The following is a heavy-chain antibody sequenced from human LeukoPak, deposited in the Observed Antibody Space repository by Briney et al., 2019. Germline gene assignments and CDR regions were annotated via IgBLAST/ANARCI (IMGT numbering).Heavy chain of an antibody. Sequence: SVKVSCKASGYTFTAYYIHWVRQAPGQGLEWMGRIIPILGIANYAQKFQGRVTITADKSTSTAYMELSSLRSEDTAVYYCARGGVVTYYFDYWGQGTLVTVSS. V-gene: IGHV1-69*04. D-gene: IGHD3-3*01. CDR2: IIPILGIA. J-gene: IGHJ4*02. CDR1: GYTFTAYY. CDR3: ARGGVVTYYFDY.